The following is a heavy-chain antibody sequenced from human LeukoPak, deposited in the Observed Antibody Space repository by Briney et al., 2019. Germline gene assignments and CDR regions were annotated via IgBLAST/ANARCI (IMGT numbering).Heavy chain of an antibody. CDR1: GASIRNYY. V-gene: IGHV4-4*09. Sequence: SGPTLVKPSETLSLTCTVSGASIRNYYWSWIRQTPEKGLEWMGHIHSSGGSSYYPSLKSRLTLSIDTSRNQLSLKLPSVTAADTAVYFCARLGSYHDFWGQGALVTVSS. CDR2: IHSSGGS. D-gene: IGHD1-26*01. CDR3: ARLGSYHDF. J-gene: IGHJ4*02.